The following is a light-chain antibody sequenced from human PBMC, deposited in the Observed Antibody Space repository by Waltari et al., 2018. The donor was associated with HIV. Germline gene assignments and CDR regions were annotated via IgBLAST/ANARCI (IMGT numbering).Light chain of an antibody. J-gene: IGLJ2*01. V-gene: IGLV1-44*01. CDR2: SNH. Sequence: QSVLTQPPSTSATPGQGVTISCSGRSSNVDSKTVTWYQQLPGTAPKLLIYSNHQRPSGVPDRFSGSKSGTSASLAISGLQSEDEADYYCAAWDDSLNALLFGGGTKLTVL. CDR1: SSNVDSKT. CDR3: AAWDDSLNALL.